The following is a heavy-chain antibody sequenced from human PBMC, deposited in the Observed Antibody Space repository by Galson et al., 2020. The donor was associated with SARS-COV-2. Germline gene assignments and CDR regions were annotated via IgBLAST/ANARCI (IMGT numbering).Heavy chain of an antibody. J-gene: IGHJ4*02. CDR3: SRAVYYDTWGGYYFDY. Sequence: GSLRLSCAASGFTFSSYDMHWVRQATGKGLEWGSAIGTAGDPYYPGSVKGRFTISRENAKNSLYLQMNSLRAGDTAVYYCSRAVYYDTWGGYYFDYWGQGTLVTVSS. CDR1: GFTFSSYD. CDR2: IGTAGDP. D-gene: IGHD3-22*01. V-gene: IGHV3-13*05.